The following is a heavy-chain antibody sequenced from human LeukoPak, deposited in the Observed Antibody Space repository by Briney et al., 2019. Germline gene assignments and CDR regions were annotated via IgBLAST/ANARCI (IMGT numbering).Heavy chain of an antibody. J-gene: IGHJ4*02. Sequence: GRSLRLSCAASGFSFNTYGMHLVRQAPGKGLEWVAVIWYDGSEKYYADSVKGRFTISRDNSKNTLFLQMNSLRAEDTAVYYCIVGATTFDYWGQGTLVTVSS. D-gene: IGHD1-26*01. CDR1: GFSFNTYG. CDR3: IVGATTFDY. CDR2: IWYDGSEK. V-gene: IGHV3-33*03.